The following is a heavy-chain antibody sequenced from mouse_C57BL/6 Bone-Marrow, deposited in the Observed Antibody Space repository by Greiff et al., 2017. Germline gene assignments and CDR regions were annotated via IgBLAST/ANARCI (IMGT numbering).Heavy chain of an antibody. CDR3: TLRRLRLPFAY. D-gene: IGHD3-2*02. CDR1: GYTFTGYE. J-gene: IGHJ3*01. Sequence: VQLQQPGAELVRPGASVTLSCKASGYTFTGYEMHWVKQTPVHGLEWIGAIDPETGGTDYNQKFKGKAILTADKSSSTAYMVLRRLTSEDSAVYYCTLRRLRLPFAYWGQGTLVTVFA. V-gene: IGHV1-15*01. CDR2: IDPETGGT.